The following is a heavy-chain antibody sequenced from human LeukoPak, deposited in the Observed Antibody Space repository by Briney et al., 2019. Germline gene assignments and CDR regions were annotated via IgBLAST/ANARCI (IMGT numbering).Heavy chain of an antibody. V-gene: IGHV1-8*01. CDR3: ARRWISSSLRN. J-gene: IGHJ4*02. Sequence: ASVKGSCKASGYTVTSYDMNWVREATGEGLEWMGWMNPNSGNTGYAQKFQGRVTMTRNTSISTAYMELSSLRSEDTAVYYCARRWISSSLRNWGQGTLVTVSS. D-gene: IGHD6-13*01. CDR2: MNPNSGNT. CDR1: GYTVTSYD.